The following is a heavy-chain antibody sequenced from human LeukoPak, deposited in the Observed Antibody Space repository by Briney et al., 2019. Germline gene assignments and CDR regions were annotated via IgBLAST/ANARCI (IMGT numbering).Heavy chain of an antibody. CDR3: ARDRDYGDYDYYYGMDV. CDR1: GGTFSSYA. Sequence: SVTVSCKASGGTFSSYAISWVRQAPGQGLEWMGRIIPIFGIANYAQKFQGRVTITADKSTSTAYMELSSLRSEDTAVYYCARDRDYGDYDYYYGMDVWGQGTTVTVSS. CDR2: IIPIFGIA. V-gene: IGHV1-69*04. J-gene: IGHJ6*02. D-gene: IGHD4-17*01.